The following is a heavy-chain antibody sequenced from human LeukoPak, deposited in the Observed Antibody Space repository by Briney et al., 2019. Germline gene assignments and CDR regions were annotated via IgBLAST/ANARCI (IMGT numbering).Heavy chain of an antibody. Sequence: GGSLRLSCAASGFTFSSHAMSWVRQAPGKGLEWVSAISSGGGSTYYADSVKGRFTISRDNSKNTLYLQMNSLRAEDMAVYYCAKEPYSGSQLLDYWGQGTLVTVSS. CDR2: ISSGGGST. CDR3: AKEPYSGSQLLDY. V-gene: IGHV3-23*01. D-gene: IGHD1-26*01. CDR1: GFTFSSHA. J-gene: IGHJ4*02.